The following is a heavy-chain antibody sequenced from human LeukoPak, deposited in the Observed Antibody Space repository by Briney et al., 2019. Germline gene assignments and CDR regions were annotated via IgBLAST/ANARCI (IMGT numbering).Heavy chain of an antibody. CDR1: GYTFTSYD. CDR3: ARAGGTVVVVAALDY. D-gene: IGHD2-15*01. J-gene: IGHJ4*02. CDR2: INAGNGNT. V-gene: IGHV1-3*01. Sequence: GASVKVSCKASGYTFTSYDINWVRQAPGQRLEWMGWINAGNGNTKYSQKFQGRVTITRDTSASTAYMELSSLRSEDTAVYYCARAGGTVVVVAALDYWGQGTLVTVSS.